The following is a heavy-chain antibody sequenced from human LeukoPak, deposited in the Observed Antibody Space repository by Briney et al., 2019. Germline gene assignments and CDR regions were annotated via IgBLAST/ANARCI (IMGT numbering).Heavy chain of an antibody. V-gene: IGHV1-2*02. CDR2: INPNSGGT. J-gene: IGHJ4*02. CDR1: GYTFTGYY. D-gene: IGHD5-12*01. Sequence: ASVKVTCKASGYTFTGYYMHWVRQAPGQGLEWMGWINPNSGGTNYAQKFQGRVTMTRDTSISTAYMELSRLRSDDTAVYYCARSVDIVATQFDYWGQGTLVTVPS. CDR3: ARSVDIVATQFDY.